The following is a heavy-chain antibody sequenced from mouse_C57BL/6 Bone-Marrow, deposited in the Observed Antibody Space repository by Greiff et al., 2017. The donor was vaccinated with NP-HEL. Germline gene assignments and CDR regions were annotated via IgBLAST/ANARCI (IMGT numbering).Heavy chain of an antibody. D-gene: IGHD3-1*01. CDR3: ARHPLGYGDYFDY. V-gene: IGHV5-6*02. Sequence: EVKLVESGGDLVKPGGSLKLSCAASGFTFSSYGMSWVRQTPDKRLEWVATISSGGSYTYYPDSVKGRFTISRDNAKNTLYLKMSSLKSEDTAMYYCARHPLGYGDYFDYWGQGTTLTVAS. J-gene: IGHJ2*01. CDR2: ISSGGSYT. CDR1: GFTFSSYG.